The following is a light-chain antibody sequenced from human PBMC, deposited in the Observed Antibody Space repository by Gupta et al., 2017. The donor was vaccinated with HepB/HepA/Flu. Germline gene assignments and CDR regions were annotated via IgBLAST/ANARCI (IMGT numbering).Light chain of an antibody. CDR3: QQSYNTPWT. J-gene: IGKJ1*01. V-gene: IGKV1-39*01. CDR1: LSISNY. Sequence: DIQMTQSPSSLSTSVGDRVTITCRASLSISNYLNWFQQIPGKAPKLLIYAASSLQSGVPSRFSGSGSGTDFTLTINSLQSEDFATYYCQQSYNTPWTFGQGTKVEIK. CDR2: AAS.